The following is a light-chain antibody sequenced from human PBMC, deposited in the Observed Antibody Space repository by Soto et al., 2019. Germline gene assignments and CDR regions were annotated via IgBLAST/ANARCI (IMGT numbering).Light chain of an antibody. J-gene: IGKJ4*01. V-gene: IGKV1-12*01. CDR2: AAS. Sequence: DIQMTQSPSSVSASVGNIFPITCRASQGISSWLAWYQQKPGKAPKLLIYAASSLQSGVPSRLRGSGSGTDFTLTISSMKPEDFATYYCQQANSSTLTFGGGTKVDIK. CDR3: QQANSSTLT. CDR1: QGISSW.